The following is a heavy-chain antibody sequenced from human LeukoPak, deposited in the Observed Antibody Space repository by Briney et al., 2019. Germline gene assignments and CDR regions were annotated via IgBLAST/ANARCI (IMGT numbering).Heavy chain of an antibody. J-gene: IGHJ3*01. CDR1: GVSINIYY. Sequence: SETLSLTCTVSGVSINIYYWSWIWQSAGKGLEWIGRINTSGSTNYNPSLKSRVTMSVDTSKNQFSLKLSSVTAADTAVYYCARVGYDYGDYLGAFDFWGRGTMVSVSS. D-gene: IGHD4-17*01. CDR3: ARVGYDYGDYLGAFDF. CDR2: INTSGST. V-gene: IGHV4-4*07.